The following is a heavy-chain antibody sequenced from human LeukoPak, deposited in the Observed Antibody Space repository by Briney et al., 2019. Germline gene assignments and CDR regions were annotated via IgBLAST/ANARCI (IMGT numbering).Heavy chain of an antibody. CDR2: IIPIFGTA. V-gene: IGHV1-69*05. J-gene: IGHJ5*02. D-gene: IGHD1-1*01. Sequence: ASVKVSCKASGGTFSSYAISWVRQAPGQGLEWMGGIIPIFGTANYAQKFQGRVTITTDESTSTAYMELSSLRSEDTAVYYCARVKYNWNDIFENWFDPWGQGTLVTVSS. CDR1: GGTFSSYA. CDR3: ARVKYNWNDIFENWFDP.